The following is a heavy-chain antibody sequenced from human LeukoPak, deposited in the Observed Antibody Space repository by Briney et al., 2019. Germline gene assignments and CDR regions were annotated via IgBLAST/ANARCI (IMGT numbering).Heavy chain of an antibody. CDR1: GFTLRTYG. CDR2: ISYDGSNK. CDR3: AKDENSGYGY. Sequence: PGGSLRLSCAASGFTLRTYGMHWVRQAPGKGLEWVAVISYDGSNKYYADSVKGRFTISRDNSKNTLYLQMNSLRAEDTAVYYCAKDENSGYGYWGQGTLVTVSS. J-gene: IGHJ4*02. D-gene: IGHD5-12*01. V-gene: IGHV3-30*18.